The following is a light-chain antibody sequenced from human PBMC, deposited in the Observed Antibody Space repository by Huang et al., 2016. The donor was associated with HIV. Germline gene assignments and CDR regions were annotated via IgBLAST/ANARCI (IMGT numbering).Light chain of an antibody. J-gene: IGKJ1*01. Sequence: DIQMTQSPFAMSASVGDKVPITCRASQAISNFLVWFQQKPGRAPKRLIYAASSLQSGVPSRFSGSGYGTKFTLTISSLQPEDFATYYCLQHHAYPRTFGPGTKVEVK. CDR2: AAS. CDR1: QAISNF. V-gene: IGKV1-17*03. CDR3: LQHHAYPRT.